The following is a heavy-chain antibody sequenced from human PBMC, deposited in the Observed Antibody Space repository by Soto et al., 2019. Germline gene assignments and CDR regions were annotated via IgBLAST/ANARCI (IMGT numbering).Heavy chain of an antibody. Sequence: EVQLLESGGGLVQPGGSLRLSCAASGFTFSSYGMSWVRQAPGKGLEWVSSITGSAGSTYYADSVKGRFTISRDNSKNTLYLQMNSLRAEDTAVYYCAKDRNWWLRFDLGYWGQGTLVTVSS. J-gene: IGHJ4*02. CDR2: ITGSAGST. CDR3: AKDRNWWLRFDLGY. V-gene: IGHV3-23*01. D-gene: IGHD5-12*01. CDR1: GFTFSSYG.